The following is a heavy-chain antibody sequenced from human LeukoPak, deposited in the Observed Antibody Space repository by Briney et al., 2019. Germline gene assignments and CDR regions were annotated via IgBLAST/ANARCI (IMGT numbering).Heavy chain of an antibody. CDR3: AKAAVAGSGYYGMDV. D-gene: IGHD6-19*01. Sequence: PGGSLRLSCAASGFTFDDYAMHWVRQAPGKGLEWVSGISWNSGSIGYADSVKGRFTISRDNAKNSLYLQMNSLRAEDTALYHCAKAAVAGSGYYGMDVWGQGTTVTVSS. J-gene: IGHJ6*02. CDR2: ISWNSGSI. V-gene: IGHV3-9*01. CDR1: GFTFDDYA.